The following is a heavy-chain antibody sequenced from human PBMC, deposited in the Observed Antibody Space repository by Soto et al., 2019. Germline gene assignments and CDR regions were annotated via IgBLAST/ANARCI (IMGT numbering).Heavy chain of an antibody. V-gene: IGHV3-7*05. CDR3: ARETSVDAD. CDR1: GFRLRDYW. J-gene: IGHJ4*02. D-gene: IGHD2-2*01. Sequence: EVQLVESGGGLVQPGGSLRLSCVVSGFRLRDYWMTWVRQAPGKGLEWVATITQDASEKYYVDSVKGRCTISRDNAKNSLYLQMNSLTTEDTAVYYCARETSVDADWGQGTLVTVSS. CDR2: ITQDASEK.